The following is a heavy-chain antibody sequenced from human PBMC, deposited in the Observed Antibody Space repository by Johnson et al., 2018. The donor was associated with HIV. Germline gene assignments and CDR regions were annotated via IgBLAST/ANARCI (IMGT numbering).Heavy chain of an antibody. V-gene: IGHV3-74*01. CDR1: GFTFDNYP. CDR2: VNSDGSSL. D-gene: IGHD3-3*02. CDR3: ARELSHDAFDI. Sequence: VQLVESGGVVVQPGGSLRLSCAASGFTFDNYPMHWVRQGPGRGLEWVSRVNSDGSSLSYADSVKGRFTISRDNAKNTLYLQMNSLRAEDTAAYYCARELSHDAFDIWGQGTMVTVSS. J-gene: IGHJ3*02.